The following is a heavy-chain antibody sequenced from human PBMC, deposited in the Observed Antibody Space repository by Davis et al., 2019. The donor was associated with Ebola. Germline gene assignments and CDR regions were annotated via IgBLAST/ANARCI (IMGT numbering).Heavy chain of an antibody. Sequence: GESLKISCAASGFTFSSYAMHWVRQAPGKGLEWVAVISYDGSNKYYADSVKGRFTISRDNSKNTLYLQMNSLRAEDTAVYYCARVGGWFLLFGGMDVWGQGTTVTVSS. CDR2: ISYDGSNK. CDR3: ARVGGWFLLFGGMDV. J-gene: IGHJ6*02. V-gene: IGHV3-30-3*01. D-gene: IGHD3-3*01. CDR1: GFTFSSYA.